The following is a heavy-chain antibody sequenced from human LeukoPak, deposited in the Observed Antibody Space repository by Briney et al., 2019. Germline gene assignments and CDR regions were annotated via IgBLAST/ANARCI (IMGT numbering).Heavy chain of an antibody. J-gene: IGHJ6*02. CDR3: ARVGSYYDMDV. CDR1: GFTVNSNY. Sequence: GGSLRLSCAASGFTVNSNYMNWVRQAPGKGLEWVSVIESGGSTYYADSVKGRFTISRDSYQDTLYLQMNSLRAEDTAVYYCARVGSYYDMDVWGQGTTVTVSS. CDR2: IESGGST. V-gene: IGHV3-53*01. D-gene: IGHD3-10*01.